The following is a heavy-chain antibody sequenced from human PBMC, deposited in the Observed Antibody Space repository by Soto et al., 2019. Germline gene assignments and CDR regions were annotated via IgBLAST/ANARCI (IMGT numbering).Heavy chain of an antibody. D-gene: IGHD3-22*01. J-gene: IGHJ4*02. CDR3: ASLGNTYYYDSSGYPGASDY. V-gene: IGHV1-46*01. CDR2: INPSGGST. Sequence: ASVKVSCKASGYTFTSYYMHWVRQAPGQGLEWMGIINPSGGSTSYAQRFQGRVTMTRDTSTSTVYMELSSLRSEDTAVYYCASLGNTYYYDSSGYPGASDYRGQGTLVTVSS. CDR1: GYTFTSYY.